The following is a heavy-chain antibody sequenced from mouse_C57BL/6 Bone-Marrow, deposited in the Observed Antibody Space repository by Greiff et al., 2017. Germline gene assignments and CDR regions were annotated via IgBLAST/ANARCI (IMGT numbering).Heavy chain of an antibody. CDR3: ARDGSSSTWFAY. D-gene: IGHD1-1*01. CDR1: GYTFTDYN. V-gene: IGHV1-22*01. CDR2: INPNNGGT. J-gene: IGHJ3*01. Sequence: VQLQQSGPELVKPGASVKMSCKASGYTFTDYNMHWVKQSHGKSLEWIGYINPNNGGTSYNQKFKGKATLTVNKSSITAYMELRSLTSEDSAVYYCARDGSSSTWFAYWGQGTLVTVSA.